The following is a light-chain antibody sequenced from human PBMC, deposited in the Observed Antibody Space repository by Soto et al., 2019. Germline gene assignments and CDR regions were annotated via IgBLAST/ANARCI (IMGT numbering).Light chain of an antibody. V-gene: IGLV2-8*01. J-gene: IGLJ2*01. CDR2: EVT. CDR1: SSDAGGYNY. Sequence: QSVLAQPPSASGSPGQSVTISCTGTSSDAGGYNYVSWYQQHPGKALKLMIYEVTKRPSGVPDRFSGSKSGNTASLTVSGLQAEDEAVYYCSSYAGSNQAVVFGGGTKVTVL. CDR3: SSYAGSNQAVV.